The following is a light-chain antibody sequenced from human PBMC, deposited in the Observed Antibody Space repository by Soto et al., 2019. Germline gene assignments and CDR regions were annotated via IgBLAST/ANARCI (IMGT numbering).Light chain of an antibody. CDR2: EVS. CDR3: QAYDYSLTASV. CDR1: SSDVGGYNY. V-gene: IGLV2-14*01. Sequence: QSALTQPASVSGCPGQSITISCTGTSSDVGGYNYVSWYQQHPGKAPKLMIYEVSNRPSGVSNRFSGSKSGNTASLTISGLQAEDEADYYCQAYDYSLTASVFGGGTKLTVL. J-gene: IGLJ3*02.